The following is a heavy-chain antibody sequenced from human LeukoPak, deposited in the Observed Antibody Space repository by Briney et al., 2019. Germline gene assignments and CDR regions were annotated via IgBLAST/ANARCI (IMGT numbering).Heavy chain of an antibody. CDR3: ALVVPAAPFDC. V-gene: IGHV1-18*01. D-gene: IGHD2-2*01. Sequence: ASVKVSCKASGYPFTSYGISWVRQPHGQGLEWMGWISAYNGNTNYAQKLQGRVTMTTDTSTSTAYMELRSLRSDDTAVYYCALVVPAAPFDCWGQGTLVTVSS. CDR2: ISAYNGNT. J-gene: IGHJ4*02. CDR1: GYPFTSYG.